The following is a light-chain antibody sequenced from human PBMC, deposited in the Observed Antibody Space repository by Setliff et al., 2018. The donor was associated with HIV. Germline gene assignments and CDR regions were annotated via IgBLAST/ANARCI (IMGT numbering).Light chain of an antibody. CDR1: SSDVGGYNY. CDR3: SSYTSNSTLYV. Sequence: LAQPASVSGYPGMSVTISCAGTSSDVGGYNYVSWYQQHPGKAPRLLIYEVTNRPSGVSDRFSGSKSGNTASLTISGVQAEDEADYYCSSYTSNSTLYVFGTGTKVTVL. CDR2: EVT. V-gene: IGLV2-14*01. J-gene: IGLJ1*01.